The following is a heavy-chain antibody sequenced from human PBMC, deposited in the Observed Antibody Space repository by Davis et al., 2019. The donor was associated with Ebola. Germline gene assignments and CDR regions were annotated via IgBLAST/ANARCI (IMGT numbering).Heavy chain of an antibody. V-gene: IGHV3-9*01. CDR1: GGSISSYY. CDR2: INWNSAFI. J-gene: IGHJ6*02. Sequence: LSLTCTVSGGSISSYYWSWVRQAPGKGLEWVAGINWNSAFIVYVDSVKGRFTISRDNAKNSVYLQMNNLRVGDTALYYCAKGGDFPTSSLNHFYYGVDAWGQGTTVTVSS. CDR3: AKGGDFPTSSLNHFYYGVDA. D-gene: IGHD2-2*01.